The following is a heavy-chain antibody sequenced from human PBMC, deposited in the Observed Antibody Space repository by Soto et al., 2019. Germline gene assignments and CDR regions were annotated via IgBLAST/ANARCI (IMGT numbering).Heavy chain of an antibody. D-gene: IGHD6-13*01. CDR1: GASISTNTYF. Sequence: SETLSLTCTVSGASISTNTYFWGWIRQPPGKGLEWIGTIHHSGNTYKNPSFETRVTMSVDTSKNQFSLKLSSVTAADTAVYYCARIQRSSSWYRTGGDWAFDIWGQGTMVTVSS. V-gene: IGHV4-39*01. CDR2: IHHSGNT. CDR3: ARIQRSSSWYRTGGDWAFDI. J-gene: IGHJ3*02.